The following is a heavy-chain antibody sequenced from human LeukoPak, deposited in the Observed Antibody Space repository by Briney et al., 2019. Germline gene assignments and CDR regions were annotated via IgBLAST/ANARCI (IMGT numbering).Heavy chain of an antibody. Sequence: SETLSLTCAVYGGSFSGYYWSWIRQPPGKGLEWIGEINHSGSTNYNPSLKSRVTISVDTSKNQFSLQLSSVTPEDTAVYYCARERLHDYSRTLDYWGQGTLVTVSS. CDR2: INHSGST. CDR3: ARERLHDYSRTLDY. D-gene: IGHD4-11*01. CDR1: GGSFSGYY. V-gene: IGHV4-34*01. J-gene: IGHJ4*02.